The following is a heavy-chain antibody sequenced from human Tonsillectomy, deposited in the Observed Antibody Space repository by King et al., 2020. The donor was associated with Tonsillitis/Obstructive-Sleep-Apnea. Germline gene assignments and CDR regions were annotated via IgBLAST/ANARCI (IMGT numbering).Heavy chain of an antibody. Sequence: HVQLVESGGGVVQPGRSLRLSCAASGFTFSSYVMHWVRQGPGKGLEWVAVISNDGTNKYHADSVKGRFTIFRDNSKNTLYLQMNSLRAEDTAVYYCARDYRGDRCAFDIWGQETMVTVSS. D-gene: IGHD3-10*01. V-gene: IGHV3-30*04. CDR1: GFTFSSYV. J-gene: IGHJ3*02. CDR2: ISNDGTNK. CDR3: ARDYRGDRCAFDI.